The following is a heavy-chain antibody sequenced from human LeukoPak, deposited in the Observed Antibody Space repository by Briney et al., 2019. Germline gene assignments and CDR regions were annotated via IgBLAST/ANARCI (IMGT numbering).Heavy chain of an antibody. V-gene: IGHV4-59*11. CDR2: MHYSGST. D-gene: IGHD4-17*01. CDR3: ARTGSTVTMLYPFDH. CDR1: GGSISSHY. Sequence: SETLSLTCSVSGGSISSHYWSWIRQPPGKGLEWIGYMHYSGSTNYNPSLKSRVSISVDTSKNQFSLKLSSVTAADTAVYYCARTGSTVTMLYPFDHWGQGTLVTVSS. J-gene: IGHJ4*02.